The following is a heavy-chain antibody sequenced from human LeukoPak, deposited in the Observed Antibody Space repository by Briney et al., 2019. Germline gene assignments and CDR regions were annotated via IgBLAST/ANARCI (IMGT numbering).Heavy chain of an antibody. CDR1: GFTLRTYA. J-gene: IGHJ4*02. CDR2: ISSSGGSA. V-gene: IGHV3-23*01. Sequence: QSGGSLRLSCAASGFTLRTYAMNWVRQAPGKGLEWVSAISSSGGSAYYADSVKGRFIISRDNSKNTLYLQMNSLRAEDTAVYYCAKGYCSSTSCKESFFDYWGQGTLVTVSS. D-gene: IGHD2-2*01. CDR3: AKGYCSSTSCKESFFDY.